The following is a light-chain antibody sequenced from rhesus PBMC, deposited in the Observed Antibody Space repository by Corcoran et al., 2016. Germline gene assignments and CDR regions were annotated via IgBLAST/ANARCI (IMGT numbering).Light chain of an antibody. CDR2: YAS. CDR3: LQDYTTPYG. Sequence: DIQMTQSPSSLSASVGDRVTVTCRASQGINKELSWYQQKPGKAPTLLIYYASSLQTGVSSRFSGRGSGTDDTINISSMQPEDVATYYCLQDYTTPYGFGQGTKVEIK. J-gene: IGKJ2*01. CDR1: QGINKE. V-gene: IGKV1-94*01.